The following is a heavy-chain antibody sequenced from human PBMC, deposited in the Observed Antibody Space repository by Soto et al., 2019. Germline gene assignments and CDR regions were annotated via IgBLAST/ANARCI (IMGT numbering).Heavy chain of an antibody. D-gene: IGHD3-16*01. CDR1: GGSFSGYY. CDR2: INHSGDI. CDR3: ARGGGKRGNYYYFYGMDV. Sequence: QVQLQQWGAGLLKPSETLSLTCAVYGGSFSGYYWSWIRQPPGKGLESIGEINHSGDIYYNPSLKSRVSLSYDTSKNPSSLKLSSVTAADAAVYSCARGGGKRGNYYYFYGMDVWGQGTTVTVSS. V-gene: IGHV4-34*01. J-gene: IGHJ6*02.